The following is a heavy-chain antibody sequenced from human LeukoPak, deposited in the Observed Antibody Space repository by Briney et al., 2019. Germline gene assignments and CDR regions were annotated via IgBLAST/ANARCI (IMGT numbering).Heavy chain of an antibody. Sequence: ASVKVSFKASGYTFTSYAMNWVRQAPGQGLEWMGWINTNTGNPTYAQGFTGRFVFSLDTSVSTAYLQISSLKAEDTAVYYCARDWWELPKYRYNWFDPWGQGTLVTVSS. CDR2: INTNTGNP. V-gene: IGHV7-4-1*02. D-gene: IGHD1-26*01. J-gene: IGHJ5*02. CDR1: GYTFTSYA. CDR3: ARDWWELPKYRYNWFDP.